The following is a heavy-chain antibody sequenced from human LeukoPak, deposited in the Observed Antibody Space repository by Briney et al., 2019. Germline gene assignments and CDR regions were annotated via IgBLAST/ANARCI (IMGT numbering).Heavy chain of an antibody. D-gene: IGHD1-26*01. CDR1: GDSISSYY. J-gene: IGHJ4*02. CDR2: IYYSGGT. CDR3: ASLRLGASSPGY. V-gene: IGHV4-59*01. Sequence: PSETLSLTCTVSGDSISSYYWSWIRQPPGKGREWIGYIYYSGGTNYNPSLKSRVTISVDTSKNQFSLKLSSVTAADTAVYYCASLRLGASSPGYWGQGTLVTVSS.